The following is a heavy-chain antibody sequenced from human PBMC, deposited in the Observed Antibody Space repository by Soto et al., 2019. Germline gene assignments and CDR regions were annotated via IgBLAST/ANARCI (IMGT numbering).Heavy chain of an antibody. CDR2: ISYDGSNK. CDR1: GFTFSSYA. V-gene: IGHV3-30-3*01. CDR3: ARVRAVYYYVARGFFFY. Sequence: QVQLVESGGGVVQPGRSLRLSCAASGFTFSSYAMHWVRQAPGKGLEWVAVISYDGSNKYYAASVKGRFTISSDNSKNTLYLQSNSLRAEDKAVYYCARVRAVYYYVARGFFFYWGQGTLVTVAA. J-gene: IGHJ4*02. D-gene: IGHD3-10*02.